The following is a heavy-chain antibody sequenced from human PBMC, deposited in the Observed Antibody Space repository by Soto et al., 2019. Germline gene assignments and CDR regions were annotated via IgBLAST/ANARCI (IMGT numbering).Heavy chain of an antibody. CDR1: GFIFSSYA. V-gene: IGHV3-23*01. CDR2: ISGSGGST. CDR3: VKEQISTSCCNWFDP. J-gene: IGHJ5*02. Sequence: ELQLLESGGGLVQPGGSLRLSCAASGFIFSSYAMSWVRQAPGKGLEWVSAISGSGGSTYYADSVKGRFTISRDNSKNTLYLQMNSLRAEDTAVYYCVKEQISTSCCNWFDPWGQGTLVTVSS. D-gene: IGHD2-2*01.